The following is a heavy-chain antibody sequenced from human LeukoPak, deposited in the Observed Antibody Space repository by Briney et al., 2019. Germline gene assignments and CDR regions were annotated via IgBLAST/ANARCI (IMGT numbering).Heavy chain of an antibody. V-gene: IGHV4-59*01. Sequence: SETLSLTCSVSGGSISRYYWSWIRQPPGKGLEWIGYISNSGSTSYDPSLKSRVTISVDASKNQFSLKLTSVTVADTAVYYCARPWGTSPSDWGQGTLVTVSS. CDR1: GGSISRYY. CDR3: ARPWGTSPSD. J-gene: IGHJ4*02. D-gene: IGHD3-16*01. CDR2: ISNSGST.